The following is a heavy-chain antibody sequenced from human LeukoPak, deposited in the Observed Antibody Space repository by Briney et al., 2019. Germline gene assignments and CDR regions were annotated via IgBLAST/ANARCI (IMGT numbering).Heavy chain of an antibody. D-gene: IGHD3-10*01. CDR2: IIPIFGTP. CDR3: ARGNYGSGSYYKFDY. Sequence: GASVKVSCKASGGTFNNHAISWVRQAPGQGLEWMGAIIPIFGTPNYAQNFQGRVTITADASTSTVYMERSSLRSEDTAVYYCARGNYGSGSYYKFDYWGQGTLVTVSS. V-gene: IGHV1-69*13. CDR1: GGTFNNHA. J-gene: IGHJ4*02.